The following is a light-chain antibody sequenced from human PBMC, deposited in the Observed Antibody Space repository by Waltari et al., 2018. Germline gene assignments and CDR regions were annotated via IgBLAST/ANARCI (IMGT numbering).Light chain of an antibody. CDR2: DVS. CDR1: TSDLGAYNY. Sequence: QSALTQPASVSGSPGQSITISCSGSTSDLGAYNYVSWYQQHPGKAPQVILYDVSSRPSGVSDRFSGSKSGNTASLTISGLQAADEATYHCCSYASTNSLIFGGGTTLTVL. J-gene: IGLJ2*01. CDR3: CSYASTNSLI. V-gene: IGLV2-14*03.